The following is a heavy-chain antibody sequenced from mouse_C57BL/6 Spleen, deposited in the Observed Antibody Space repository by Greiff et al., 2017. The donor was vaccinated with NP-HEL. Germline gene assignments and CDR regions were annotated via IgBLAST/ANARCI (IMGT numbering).Heavy chain of an antibody. J-gene: IGHJ3*01. CDR3: ANYGNSFAY. V-gene: IGHV1-59*01. Sequence: VQLQQPGAELVRPGTSVKLSCKASGYTFTSYWMHWVQQRPGPGLEWIGVIDPSDSYTNYNQKFKGKATLTVDTSSSTAYMQLSSLTSEDSAVYYCANYGNSFAYWGQGTLVTVSA. CDR2: IDPSDSYT. D-gene: IGHD2-1*01. CDR1: GYTFTSYW.